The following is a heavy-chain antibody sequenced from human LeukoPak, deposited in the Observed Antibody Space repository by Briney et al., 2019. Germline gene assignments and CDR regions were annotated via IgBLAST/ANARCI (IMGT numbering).Heavy chain of an antibody. CDR2: IWYDGSDK. CDR3: AKAGYYYDSSGYWYYMDV. V-gene: IGHV3-33*06. Sequence: PGGSLRLSCAASGFSFSSYGMHWVRQAPGKGLEWVGVIWYDGSDKYYADSVKGRFTISRDNSQNKLYLQMNSLRAEDAAVYYCAKAGYYYDSSGYWYYMDVWGRGTTVTVSS. J-gene: IGHJ6*03. CDR1: GFSFSSYG. D-gene: IGHD3-22*01.